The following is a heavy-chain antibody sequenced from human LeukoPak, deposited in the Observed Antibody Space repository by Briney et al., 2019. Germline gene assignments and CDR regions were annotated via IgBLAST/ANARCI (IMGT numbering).Heavy chain of an antibody. CDR1: GFTFSSYW. V-gene: IGHV3-74*01. J-gene: IGHJ4*02. CDR3: ARELIGANSF. D-gene: IGHD3-16*01. Sequence: GRSLRLACAAAGFTFSSYWIHGGRQAPGKGVGWVSAINGDGSSTNYAGSVKGRLNISRDHAKNKLYLQMTSLRAEDTAMYYSARELIGANSFWGQGTLVTVSS. CDR2: INGDGSST.